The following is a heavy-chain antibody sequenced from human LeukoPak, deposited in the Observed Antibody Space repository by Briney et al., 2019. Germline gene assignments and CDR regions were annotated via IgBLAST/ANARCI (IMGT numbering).Heavy chain of an antibody. CDR1: GFTFSSYE. CDR3: ARGDGPGWFGELSGWFYP. CDR2: ISSSGSTI. V-gene: IGHV3-48*03. Sequence: GGSLRLSCAASGFTFSSYEMNWVRQAPGKGLEWVSYISSSGSTIYYADSVKGRFTISRDNAKNSLYLQMNSLRAEDTAVYYCARGDGPGWFGELSGWFYPWGQGTLVTVSS. D-gene: IGHD3-10*01. J-gene: IGHJ5*02.